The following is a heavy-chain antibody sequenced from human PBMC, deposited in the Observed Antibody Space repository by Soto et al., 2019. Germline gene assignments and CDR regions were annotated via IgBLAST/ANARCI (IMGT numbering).Heavy chain of an antibody. V-gene: IGHV4-30-2*01. CDR2: IYHSGST. CDR1: GGSISSGGYS. Sequence: LSLTCAVSGGSISSGGYSWSWIRQPPGKGLEWIGYIYHSGSTYYNPSLKSRVTISVDRSKNQFSLKLSSVTAADTAVYYCARSGYSSSWYRAFFDYWGQGTLVTVSS. CDR3: ARSGYSSSWYRAFFDY. D-gene: IGHD6-13*01. J-gene: IGHJ4*02.